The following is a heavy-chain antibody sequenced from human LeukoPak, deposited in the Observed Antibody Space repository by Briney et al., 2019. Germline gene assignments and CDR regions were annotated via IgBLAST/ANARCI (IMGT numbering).Heavy chain of an antibody. CDR3: AKGIQWELPLEY. D-gene: IGHD1-26*01. Sequence: GGSLRLSCAASGFTFSSYDMSWVRQAPGKGLEWVSAISISGGSTYYAGSVKGRFTISRDKSKNTLYLQMNTLRAEDTAIYYCAKGIQWELPLEYWGQGTLVTVSS. CDR2: ISISGGST. J-gene: IGHJ4*02. V-gene: IGHV3-23*01. CDR1: GFTFSSYD.